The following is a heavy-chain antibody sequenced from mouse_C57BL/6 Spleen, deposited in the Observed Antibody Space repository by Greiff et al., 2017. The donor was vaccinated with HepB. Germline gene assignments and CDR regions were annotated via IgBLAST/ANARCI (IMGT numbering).Heavy chain of an antibody. CDR1: GYAFSSSW. D-gene: IGHD2-4*01. CDR3: ARDDYVFAY. Sequence: QVQLKESGPELVKPGASVKISCKASGYAFSSSWMNWVKQRPGQGLEWIGRIYPGDGDTNYNGKFKGKATLTADKSSSTAYMQLSSLTSEDSAVYFCARDDYVFAYWGQGTLVTVSA. CDR2: IYPGDGDT. V-gene: IGHV1-82*01. J-gene: IGHJ3*01.